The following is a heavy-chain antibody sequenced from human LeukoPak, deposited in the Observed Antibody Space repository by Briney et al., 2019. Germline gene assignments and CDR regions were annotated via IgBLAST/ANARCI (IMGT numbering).Heavy chain of an antibody. CDR3: ARDLGPIYSGYDLDY. Sequence: GGSLRLSCAASGFTFSSYSMNWVRQAPGKGLEWVSSISSSSSYIYYADSVKGRFTISRDNAKNSLYLQMNSLRAEDTAVYYCARDLGPIYSGYDLDYWGQGTLVTVSS. CDR1: GFTFSSYS. D-gene: IGHD5-12*01. CDR2: ISSSSSYI. V-gene: IGHV3-21*01. J-gene: IGHJ4*02.